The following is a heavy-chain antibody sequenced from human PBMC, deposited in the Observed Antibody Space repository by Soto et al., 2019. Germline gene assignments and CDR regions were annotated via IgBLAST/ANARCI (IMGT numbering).Heavy chain of an antibody. CDR2: ISAYNGNT. J-gene: IGHJ6*02. Sequence: WASVKVSCKASGYTFTSYGISWVRQAPGQGLEWMGWISAYNGNTNYAQKLQGRVTMTTDTSTSTAYMELRSLRSDDTAVYYCAREGEAYCSGGSCYDGGYYYYGMDVWGQGTTVTVSS. V-gene: IGHV1-18*04. D-gene: IGHD2-15*01. CDR3: AREGEAYCSGGSCYDGGYYYYGMDV. CDR1: GYTFTSYG.